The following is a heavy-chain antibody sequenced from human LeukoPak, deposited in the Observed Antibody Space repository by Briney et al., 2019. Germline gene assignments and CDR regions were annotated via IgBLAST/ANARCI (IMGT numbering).Heavy chain of an antibody. V-gene: IGHV3-23*01. J-gene: IGHJ4*02. Sequence: PGGSLRLSCAASGFTFSSYAMSWVRRAPGKGLEWVSAISGSGGSTYYADSVKGRFTISRDNSKNTLSLQMNSLRAEDTAVYYCAKSEVSSGPPIDYWGQGTLVTVSS. D-gene: IGHD3-22*01. CDR2: ISGSGGST. CDR1: GFTFSSYA. CDR3: AKSEVSSGPPIDY.